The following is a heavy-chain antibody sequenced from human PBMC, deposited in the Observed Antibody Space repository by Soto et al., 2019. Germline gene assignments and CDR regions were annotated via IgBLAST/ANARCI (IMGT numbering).Heavy chain of an antibody. CDR1: GFSFTNYW. V-gene: IGHV5-51*01. D-gene: IGHD1-7*01. CDR3: ARQGGNYSPLGDFDS. CDR2: IFPGNSDP. J-gene: IGHJ4*02. Sequence: GESLKISCKGSGFSFTNYWIGWVRQMPGKGLEWMGIIFPGNSDPRYGPSFQGHVTISVDKSVNTAYLQWTSLEASDTAMYFCARQGGNYSPLGDFDSWGQGTLVTVSS.